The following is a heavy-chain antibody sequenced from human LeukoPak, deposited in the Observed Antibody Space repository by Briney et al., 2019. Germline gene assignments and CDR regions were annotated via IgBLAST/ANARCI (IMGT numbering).Heavy chain of an antibody. CDR1: GGTFSSYA. CDR3: ARYPQVAYSSSWYDAFDI. Sequence: ASVKVSCKASGGTFSSYAISWVRQAPGQGLEWMGGIIPIFGTANYAQKFQGRVAITADESTSTAYMELSSLRSEDTAVYYCARYPQVAYSSSWYDAFDIWGQGTMVTVSS. CDR2: IIPIFGTA. D-gene: IGHD6-13*01. J-gene: IGHJ3*02. V-gene: IGHV1-69*13.